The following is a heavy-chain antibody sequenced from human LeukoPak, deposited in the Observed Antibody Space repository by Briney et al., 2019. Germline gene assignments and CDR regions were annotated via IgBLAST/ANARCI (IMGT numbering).Heavy chain of an antibody. CDR3: ARGGSVGSYYYFDY. D-gene: IGHD1-26*01. CDR2: IYSGGNT. Sequence: GGSLRLSCAASGFTVRATYMTWVRQAPGKGLEWVSVIYSGGNTYYADSVKGRFTISRDNSKNTLFLQMNSLRAEDTAVYFCARGGSVGSYYYFDYWGQGTLVTVSS. CDR1: GFTVRATY. J-gene: IGHJ4*02. V-gene: IGHV3-53*01.